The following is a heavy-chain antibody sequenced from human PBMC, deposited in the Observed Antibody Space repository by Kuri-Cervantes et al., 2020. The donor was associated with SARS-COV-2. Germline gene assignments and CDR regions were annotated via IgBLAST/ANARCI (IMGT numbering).Heavy chain of an antibody. V-gene: IGHV4-34*01. J-gene: IGHJ4*02. CDR1: GGSFSGYY. Sequence: ESLKISCAVYGGSFSGYYWSWIRQPPGKGLEWIGEINHSGSTNYNPSLKSRVTISVDTSKNQFSLKLSSVTAADTAVYYCARWSGSVYFDYWGQGTLVTVSS. CDR3: ARWSGSVYFDY. D-gene: IGHD3-3*01. CDR2: INHSGST.